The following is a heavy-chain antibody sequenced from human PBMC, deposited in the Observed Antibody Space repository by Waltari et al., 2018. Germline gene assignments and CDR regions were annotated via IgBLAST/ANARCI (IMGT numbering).Heavy chain of an antibody. J-gene: IGHJ6*02. CDR2: IKQDGTEK. V-gene: IGHV3-7*01. Sequence: VQLVESGGGVIQSGGSLRLSCAAFGFLFGHLWMRWVRQAPGKGLEWVANIKQDGTEKIYVNSVKGRFTILRDNAKNSLFLQMNSLRADDTGVYYCARILCDGSKCYNGLDVWGQGTAVTVSS. CDR1: GFLFGHLW. D-gene: IGHD3-10*01. CDR3: ARILCDGSKCYNGLDV.